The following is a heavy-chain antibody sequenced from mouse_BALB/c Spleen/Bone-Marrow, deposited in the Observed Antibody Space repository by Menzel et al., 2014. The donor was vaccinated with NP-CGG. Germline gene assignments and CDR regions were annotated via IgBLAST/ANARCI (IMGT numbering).Heavy chain of an antibody. CDR1: GFNIKDTY. Sequence: VQLQQSGAELVKPGASVKLSCTASGFNIKDTYIHWVKQRPDQGLEWIGRIDPVHGNTKFDPKFQGKATITADTSSNAASLHPVNLTSGSLAAYYCAISGGDYDAASFAYWGQGTLVTVST. CDR3: AISGGDYDAASFAY. CDR2: IDPVHGNT. J-gene: IGHJ3*01. V-gene: IGHV14-3*02. D-gene: IGHD2-4*01.